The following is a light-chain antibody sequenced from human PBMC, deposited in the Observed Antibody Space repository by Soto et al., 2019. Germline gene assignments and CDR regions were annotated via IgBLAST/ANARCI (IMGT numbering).Light chain of an antibody. V-gene: IGKV1-9*01. J-gene: IGKJ2*01. CDR2: ATS. Sequence: DIQLTQSPSFLSESVGDRVTVTCRASQGISGYLAWYQQKPGKAPKLLIYATSTLQSGVPSRFSGRGSGTEFTLTISSLQPEDFATYSCQQLYSYPVTFGQGTKLEIK. CDR1: QGISGY. CDR3: QQLYSYPVT.